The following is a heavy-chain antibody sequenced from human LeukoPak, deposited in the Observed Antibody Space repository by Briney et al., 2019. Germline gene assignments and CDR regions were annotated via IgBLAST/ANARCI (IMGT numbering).Heavy chain of an antibody. V-gene: IGHV4-59*11. Sequence: SETLSLTCTVSGGSISSHYWSWIRQPPGKGLEWIGYIYYSGSTNYNPSLKSRVTISIDTSKNQFSLKLSSVTAADTAVYYCARGTGSGIDYWGQGTLVTVSS. D-gene: IGHD3-10*01. J-gene: IGHJ4*02. CDR2: IYYSGST. CDR3: ARGTGSGIDY. CDR1: GGSISSHY.